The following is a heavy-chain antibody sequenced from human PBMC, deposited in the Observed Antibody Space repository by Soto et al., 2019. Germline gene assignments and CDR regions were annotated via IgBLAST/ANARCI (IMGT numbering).Heavy chain of an antibody. V-gene: IGHV3-23*01. D-gene: IGHD2-2*01. CDR3: AEVRLACSSTRCYGFDY. CDR1: GFTFSSYA. J-gene: IGHJ4*02. Sequence: EVQLLESGGGLVQPGGSLRLSCAASGFTFSSYAMSWVRQAPGKGLEWVSAISGSGGSTYYADSVKGRFTISRDNSKNTLYLQMNSRRAQDTTVYYCAEVRLACSSTRCYGFDYWDREPWATSP. CDR2: ISGSGGST.